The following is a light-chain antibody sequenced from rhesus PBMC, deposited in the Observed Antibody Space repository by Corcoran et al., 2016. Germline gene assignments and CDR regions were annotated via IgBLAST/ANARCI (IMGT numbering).Light chain of an antibody. CDR3: PHVSIYPVT. Sequence: DIQMTQSPSSLSASVGDRVTITCQASQSLSNDLNWYQQKTGKIPKLLIYIASSLQSGIPSRFSGDGSGTDFTLTIGSLQPEDVATYYCPHVSIYPVTFRGGTKVE. CDR2: IAS. V-gene: IGKV1S9*01. J-gene: IGKJ4*01. CDR1: QSLSND.